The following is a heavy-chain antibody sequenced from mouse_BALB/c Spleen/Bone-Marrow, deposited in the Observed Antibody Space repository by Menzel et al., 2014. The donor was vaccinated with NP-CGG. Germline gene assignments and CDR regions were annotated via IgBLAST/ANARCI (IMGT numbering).Heavy chain of an antibody. CDR1: GYTFSSYW. CDR3: ARGDYRYSYDY. V-gene: IGHV1-9*01. D-gene: IGHD2-14*01. CDR2: ILPGSGST. J-gene: IGHJ2*01. Sequence: QVQLKESGAELMKPGASVEISCKATGYTFSSYWIEWVKQRPGHGLDWIGEILPGSGSTNYNEKFKGKATFTADTSSNTAYMQLSSMTSENSAVYYCARGDYRYSYDYWGQGTTLTVSS.